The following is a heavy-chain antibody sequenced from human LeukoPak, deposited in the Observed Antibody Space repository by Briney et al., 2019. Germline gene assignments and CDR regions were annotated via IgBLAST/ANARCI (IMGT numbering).Heavy chain of an antibody. CDR2: MDYSGST. J-gene: IGHJ4*02. V-gene: IGHV4-59*08. CDR3: ARRKRGSGGPFDY. D-gene: IGHD6-19*01. Sequence: PSETLSLTCTVSGGSISDYYWTWIRQSPGTGLEWIGYMDYSGSTAYNPSLKSRVTISIDTSKKQFSLELSSVTAADTAIYFRARRKRGSGGPFDYWGQGTLVTVSS. CDR1: GGSISDYY.